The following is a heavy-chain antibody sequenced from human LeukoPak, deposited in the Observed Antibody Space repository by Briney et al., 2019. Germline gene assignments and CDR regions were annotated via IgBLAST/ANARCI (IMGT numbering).Heavy chain of an antibody. J-gene: IGHJ5*02. CDR2: FDPEDGET. V-gene: IGHV1-24*01. Sequence: GASVKVSCKVSGYTLTELSMHWVRQAPGKGLEWMGGFDPEDGETIYAQKFQGRVTMTGNTSISTAYMELSSLRAEDTAVYYCARNLWFGESNWFDPWGQGTLVTVSS. CDR3: ARNLWFGESNWFDP. CDR1: GYTLTELS. D-gene: IGHD3-10*01.